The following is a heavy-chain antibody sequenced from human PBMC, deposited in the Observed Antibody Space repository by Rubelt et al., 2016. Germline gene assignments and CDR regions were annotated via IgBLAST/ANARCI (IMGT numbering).Heavy chain of an antibody. CDR2: IYYSGST. V-gene: IGHV4-59*08. CDR3: ARRYSSSSPLFDY. Sequence: QVQLQESGPGLVKPSETLSLTCTVSGGSISSYYWSWIRQPPGKGLEWIGYIYYSGSTYYNPSLKVRVTLSVDTSKNQFSLKLSSVTAADTAVYYCARRYSSSSPLFDYWGQGTLVTVSS. CDR1: GGSISSYY. J-gene: IGHJ4*02. D-gene: IGHD6-6*01.